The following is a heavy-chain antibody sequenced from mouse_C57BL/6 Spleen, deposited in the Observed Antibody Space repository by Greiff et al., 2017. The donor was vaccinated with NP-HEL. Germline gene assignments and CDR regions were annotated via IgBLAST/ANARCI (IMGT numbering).Heavy chain of an antibody. CDR2: IDPSDSET. CDR3: ARDYGSSSLFAY. D-gene: IGHD1-1*01. CDR1: GYTFTSYW. J-gene: IGHJ3*01. V-gene: IGHV1-52*01. Sequence: QVQLKQPGAELVRPGSSVKLSCKASGYTFTSYWMHWVKQRPIQGLEWIGNIDPSDSETHYNQKFKDKATLTVDKSSSTAYMQLSSLTSEDSAVYYCARDYGSSSLFAYWGQGTLVTVSA.